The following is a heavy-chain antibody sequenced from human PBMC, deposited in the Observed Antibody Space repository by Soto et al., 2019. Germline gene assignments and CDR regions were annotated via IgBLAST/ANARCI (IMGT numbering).Heavy chain of an antibody. V-gene: IGHV1-69*12. J-gene: IGHJ6*02. CDR2: IIPIFGTA. Sequence: QVQLVQSGAEVKRPGSSVKVSCKASGGTFSSYAISWVRQAPGQGLEWMGGIIPIFGTANYAQKFQGRVTIAAGEYTSTAYMELSSWGSEDTAVYYCARSLGDYYDSSGYCCPAPFYCYGMDVWGQGTTVTVSS. CDR3: ARSLGDYYDSSGYCCPAPFYCYGMDV. D-gene: IGHD3-22*01. CDR1: GGTFSSYA.